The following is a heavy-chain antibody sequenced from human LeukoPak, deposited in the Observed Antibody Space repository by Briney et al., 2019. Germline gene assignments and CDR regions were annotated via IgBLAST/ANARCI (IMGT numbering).Heavy chain of an antibody. J-gene: IGHJ4*02. CDR3: ARDGGLQSHFDY. V-gene: IGHV4-59*01. CDR1: GDSFNEYY. CDR2: IYHNGNS. D-gene: IGHD5-24*01. Sequence: PSETLSLTCSVFGDSFNEYYWNWVRQPPRKGLQWIGYIYHNGNSNYNPSLKGRLTISVDTAKNQFSLKLTSVTAADTAVYYCARDGGLQSHFDYWGQGALVTVSS.